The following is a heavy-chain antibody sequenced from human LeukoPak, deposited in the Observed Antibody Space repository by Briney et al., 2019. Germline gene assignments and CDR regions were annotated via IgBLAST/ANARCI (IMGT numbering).Heavy chain of an antibody. D-gene: IGHD6-6*01. J-gene: IGHJ4*02. V-gene: IGHV1-69*05. CDR2: IIPIFGTA. Sequence: ASVKVSCKASGGTFSSYAISWVRQAPGQGLEWMGGIIPIFGTANYAQKFQGRVTITTDESTSTAYMELSSLRSEDTAVYYCALIAAHRGTFDYWGQGTLVTVSS. CDR1: GGTFSSYA. CDR3: ALIAAHRGTFDY.